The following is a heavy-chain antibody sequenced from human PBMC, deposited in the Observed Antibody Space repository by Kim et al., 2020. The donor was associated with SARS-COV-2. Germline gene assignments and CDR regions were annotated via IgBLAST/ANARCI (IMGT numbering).Heavy chain of an antibody. CDR2: ISAYNGNT. V-gene: IGHV1-18*04. CDR1: GYTFTNYG. Sequence: ASVKVSCKASGYTFTNYGVSWVRQAPGQGLEWMGWISAYNGNTNYEQNLQGRVTMTTDTSTSTAYMELRSLRSDDTAVYYCARDQWLVSSRNYYYYGMDVWGQGTTVTVSS. D-gene: IGHD6-19*01. J-gene: IGHJ6*02. CDR3: ARDQWLVSSRNYYYYGMDV.